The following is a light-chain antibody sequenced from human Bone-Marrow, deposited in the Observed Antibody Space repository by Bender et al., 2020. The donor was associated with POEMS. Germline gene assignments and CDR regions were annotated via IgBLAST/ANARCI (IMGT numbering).Light chain of an antibody. Sequence: QSALTQPASVSGSPGQSITVSCTGTSSVVASYNLVSWYQQHPGKVPKLMIYEGSERPSGVSNRFSGSKSGNTASLTISGLQAEDEADYYCSSYTSSSTVVFGGGTKLTVL. CDR1: SSVVASYNL. V-gene: IGLV2-14*02. CDR3: SSYTSSSTVV. J-gene: IGLJ3*02. CDR2: EGS.